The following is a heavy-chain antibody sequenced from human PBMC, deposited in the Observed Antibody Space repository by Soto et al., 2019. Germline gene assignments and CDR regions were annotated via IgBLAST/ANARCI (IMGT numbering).Heavy chain of an antibody. Sequence: SVKVSCKASGGTFSSYAIGWVRQAPGQGLEWMGGIIPIFGTANYAQKFQGRVTITADKSTSTAYMELSSLRSEDTAVYYCARVFTVAARGYYFDYWGQGTLVTVSS. CDR1: GGTFSSYA. CDR2: IIPIFGTA. V-gene: IGHV1-69*06. CDR3: ARVFTVAARGYYFDY. D-gene: IGHD6-19*01. J-gene: IGHJ4*02.